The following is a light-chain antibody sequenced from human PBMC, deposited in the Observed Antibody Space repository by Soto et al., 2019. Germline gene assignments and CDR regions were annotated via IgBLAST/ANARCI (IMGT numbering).Light chain of an antibody. J-gene: IGLJ2*01. CDR3: QVWDSSSDPHVV. V-gene: IGLV3-21*04. Sequence: SYELTQPPSVSVAPGKTARITCGGNNIGSKSVHWYQQKPGQAPVLVIYYDSDRPLGIPERFSGSNSGNTATLTISRVEAGDEADYYCQVWDSSSDPHVVFGGGTKLTVL. CDR1: NIGSKS. CDR2: YDS.